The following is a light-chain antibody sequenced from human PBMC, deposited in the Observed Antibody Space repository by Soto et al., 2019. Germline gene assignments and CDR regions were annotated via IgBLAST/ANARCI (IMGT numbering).Light chain of an antibody. J-gene: IGKJ1*01. CDR2: AAS. V-gene: IGKV1-8*01. CDR3: QQYNDWPLT. Sequence: AIRMTQSPSSLSASTGDRATITWRASQGIRSYLAWYQQKPGKAPKLLIYAASTLQSGVPSRFRGSGYGTDLTLTISSLQSEDFALYYCQQYNDWPLTFGQGTKVDIK. CDR1: QGIRSY.